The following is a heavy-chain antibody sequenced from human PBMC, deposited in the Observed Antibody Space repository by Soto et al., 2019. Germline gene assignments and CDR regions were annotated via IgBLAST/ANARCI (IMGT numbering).Heavy chain of an antibody. CDR3: VAGAYRVSYYYYGMDV. Sequence: QMELVQSGPEVKEPGTSVKVSCKASGLTFRTSAVQWVRQGRGQRLEWVGWIVVGSGITNYAQEFQERVIITRDMSTGTAYMELSSLTSEDTAVYYCVAGAYRVSYYYYGMDVWGLGTTVTVSS. V-gene: IGHV1-58*01. CDR2: IVVGSGIT. CDR1: GLTFRTSA. J-gene: IGHJ6*02. D-gene: IGHD3-16*01.